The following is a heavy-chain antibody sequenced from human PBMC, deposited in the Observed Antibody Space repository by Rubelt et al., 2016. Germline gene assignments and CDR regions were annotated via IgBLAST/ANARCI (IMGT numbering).Heavy chain of an antibody. CDR1: GASFGDYY. J-gene: IGHJ4*02. CDR3: ARGDHLGPSDF. Sequence: QLQQGGARILKPSETLSLTCDLHGASFGDYYWAWIRQSPHKGLEWIGEVNSDGHTNYSPSFEGRVTLFVNTSKSQFFRVLTSVTGADTALYSCARGDHLGPSDFWGQGIRVTVSS. CDR2: VNSDGHT. V-gene: IGHV4-34*02.